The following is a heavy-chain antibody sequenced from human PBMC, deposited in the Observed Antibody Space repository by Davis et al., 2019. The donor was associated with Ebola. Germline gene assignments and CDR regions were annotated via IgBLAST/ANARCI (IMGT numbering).Heavy chain of an antibody. Sequence: ASVKVSCKASGYTFNSYYIHWVRQAPGQGLEWMGIINPSGGSTTYAQKFQGRVTMTRDTSTRTVYMELSSLRSEDTAVYYCARGRGHYESSGGDYWGQGTPVTVSS. V-gene: IGHV1-46*02. J-gene: IGHJ4*02. CDR2: INPSGGST. CDR3: ARGRGHYESSGGDY. D-gene: IGHD3-22*01. CDR1: GYTFNSYY.